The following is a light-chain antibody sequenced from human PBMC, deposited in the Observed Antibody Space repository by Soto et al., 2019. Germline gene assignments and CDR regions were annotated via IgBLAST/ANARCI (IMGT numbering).Light chain of an antibody. J-gene: IGLJ3*02. CDR1: SSNIGNNY. CDR3: TSYGGRDNLM. V-gene: IGLV1-51*02. Sequence: QSVLTQPPSVSAAPGQKVTISCSGSSSNIGNNYVSWYQQLPGTAPKLLIYRNNQRPSGVPDRFSGSKSGNTASLTVSGLQAEDEADYYCTSYGGRDNLMFGGGTKLTVL. CDR2: RNN.